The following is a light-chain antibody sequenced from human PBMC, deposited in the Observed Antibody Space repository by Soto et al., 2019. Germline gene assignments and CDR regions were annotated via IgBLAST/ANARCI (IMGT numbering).Light chain of an antibody. CDR1: SSTVGGFNV. Sequence: QSALTQPASVSGSPGQSITISCTGTSSTVGGFNVVSWYQQHPGKAPKVIIYEGIKRPSGVSHRFSGSKSGNTASLIISGLQAEDEADYYCSSYTTTTWVFGAGTKLTVL. V-gene: IGLV2-14*02. CDR2: EGI. J-gene: IGLJ3*02. CDR3: SSYTTTTWV.